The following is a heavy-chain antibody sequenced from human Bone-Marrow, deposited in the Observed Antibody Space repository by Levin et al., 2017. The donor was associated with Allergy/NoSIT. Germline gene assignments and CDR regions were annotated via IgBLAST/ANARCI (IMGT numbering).Heavy chain of an antibody. CDR2: VNSDERTT. CDR1: GFTFRSTW. D-gene: IGHD2/OR15-2a*01. CDR3: ATAGEYRFDH. J-gene: IGHJ4*02. Sequence: LSLTCAASGFTFRSTWMHWVRQIPGEGLEWVSRVNSDERTTNYAVSVRGRFTIFRDNAKNTLYLQMNSLTFEDTAVYYCATAGEYRFDHWGQGTLVTVSS. V-gene: IGHV3-74*01.